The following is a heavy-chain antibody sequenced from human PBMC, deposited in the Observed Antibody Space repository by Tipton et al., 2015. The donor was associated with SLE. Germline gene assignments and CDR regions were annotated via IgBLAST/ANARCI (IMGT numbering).Heavy chain of an antibody. Sequence: GLVKPSETLSLTCTVSGGSISSYYWSWIRQPPGKGLEWIGYIYSSGSTNYNPSLKSRVIISVDTSKNQFSLRLSSVTAADTALYYCARWEGDHRYLSYWGQGTLVTVSS. V-gene: IGHV4-59*01. CDR3: ARWEGDHRYLSY. CDR2: IYSSGST. J-gene: IGHJ4*02. CDR1: GGSISSYY. D-gene: IGHD1-26*01.